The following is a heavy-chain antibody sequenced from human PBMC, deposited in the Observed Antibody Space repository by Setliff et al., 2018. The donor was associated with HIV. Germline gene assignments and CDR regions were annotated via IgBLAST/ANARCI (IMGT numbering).Heavy chain of an antibody. CDR3: ARARRDSYDRGRRNHYYIDV. D-gene: IGHD3-22*01. CDR1: GYTFSSYD. Sequence: GASVKVSCKASGYTFSSYDINWVRQATGQGLEWMGWMNPNSGNTGYAQKFQGRVTMTRDTPISTAYMELNNLKFEDTAVYYCARARRDSYDRGRRNHYYIDVWGKGTTVTVSS. J-gene: IGHJ6*03. CDR2: MNPNSGNT. V-gene: IGHV1-8*02.